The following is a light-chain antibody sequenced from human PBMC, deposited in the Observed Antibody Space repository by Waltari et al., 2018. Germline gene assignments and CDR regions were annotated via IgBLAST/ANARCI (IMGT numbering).Light chain of an antibody. Sequence: SYELTQPPSVSVSPRQPATITCSGDTLGNKYACWYQQRPGQPPVLVIYQDNKRPSGIPGRFSGSRSGNTATLTIRETQAVDEADYYCQAWDSGTALYVFGTGTKVTVL. J-gene: IGLJ1*01. CDR3: QAWDSGTALYV. V-gene: IGLV3-1*01. CDR2: QDN. CDR1: TLGNKY.